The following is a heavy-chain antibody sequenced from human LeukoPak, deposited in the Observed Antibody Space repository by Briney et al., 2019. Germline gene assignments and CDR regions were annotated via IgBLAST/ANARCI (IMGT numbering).Heavy chain of an antibody. J-gene: IGHJ4*02. CDR3: VRPSPLDN. CDR1: GFTFSSYG. CDR2: IWYDGSNK. V-gene: IGHV3-33*01. Sequence: PGGSLRLSCAASGFTFSSYGMHWVRQAPGKGLEWVAVIWYDGSNKYYADSVKGRFTISRDNSKNTLYMEMNCLRADDTAVYYCVRPSPLDNWGQGTLVTVSS.